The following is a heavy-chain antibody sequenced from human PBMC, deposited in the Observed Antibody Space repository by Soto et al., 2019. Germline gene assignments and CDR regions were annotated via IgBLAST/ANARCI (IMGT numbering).Heavy chain of an antibody. D-gene: IGHD6-13*01. V-gene: IGHV3-23*01. J-gene: IGHJ4*02. CDR2: ITKTGDGT. CDR3: AKDQTAAAGHFDY. Sequence: GGSLRLSCVASGFTLSSCAMSWVRQAPGKGLEWVSAITKTGDGTYFADSVKGRFTISRDNSKNTLYLQMNSLRAEDTATYYCAKDQTAAAGHFDYWGQGTLVTVSS. CDR1: GFTLSSCA.